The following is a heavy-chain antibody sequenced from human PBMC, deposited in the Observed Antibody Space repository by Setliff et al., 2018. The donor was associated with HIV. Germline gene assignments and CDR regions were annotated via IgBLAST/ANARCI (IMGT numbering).Heavy chain of an antibody. Sequence: SETLSLTCTVSGASISSDSWSWIRQSPGKGLEWIGFILNREITNYNPSLQSRVSISMDTSKNQFSLKLHSVTAAGTAIYHCAKGGASSHWLGPWGQGTLVTSPQ. J-gene: IGHJ5*02. CDR2: ILNREIT. D-gene: IGHD3-16*01. CDR1: GASISSDS. V-gene: IGHV4-59*01. CDR3: AKGGASSHWLGP.